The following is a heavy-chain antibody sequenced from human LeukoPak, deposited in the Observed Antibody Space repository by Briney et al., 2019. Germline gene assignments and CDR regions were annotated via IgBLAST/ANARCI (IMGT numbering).Heavy chain of an antibody. CDR3: ARARYCSSTSCPYYYYYGMDV. V-gene: IGHV1-2*02. Sequence: ASVKVSCKASGYTFTGYYMHWVRQAPGQGLEWMGWINPNSGGTNYAQKFQGRVTMTRDTSINTAYMELSRLRSDDTAVYYCARARYCSSTSCPYYYYYGMDVWGQGTTVTVSS. CDR2: INPNSGGT. CDR1: GYTFTGYY. J-gene: IGHJ6*02. D-gene: IGHD2-2*01.